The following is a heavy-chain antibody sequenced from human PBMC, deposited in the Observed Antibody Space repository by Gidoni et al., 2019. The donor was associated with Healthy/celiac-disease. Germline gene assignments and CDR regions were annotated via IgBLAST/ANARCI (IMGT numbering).Heavy chain of an antibody. D-gene: IGHD6-19*01. V-gene: IGHV3-33*01. CDR2: ILYDGSNK. J-gene: IGHJ6*02. CDR3: ARDLVGYSSGWYDGMDV. CDR1: GLTVSSSG. Sequence: QVQLMESGGGVVTPGRYLRLSWAASGLTVSSSGMHWVRQAPGKGLEWVAVILYDGSNKYYADSVKGRFTISRDNSKNTLYLQMNSLRSEDTAVYYCARDLVGYSSGWYDGMDVWGQGTTVTVSS.